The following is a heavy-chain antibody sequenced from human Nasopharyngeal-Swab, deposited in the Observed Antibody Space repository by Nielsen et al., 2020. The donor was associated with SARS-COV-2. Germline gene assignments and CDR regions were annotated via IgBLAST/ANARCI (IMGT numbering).Heavy chain of an antibody. CDR3: ARELAAAGTGGN. CDR1: GFTFSSYG. V-gene: IGHV3-33*01. D-gene: IGHD6-13*01. J-gene: IGHJ4*02. Sequence: GGSLRLSCAASGFTFSSYGMPWVRQAPGKGLEWVAVIWYDGSNKYYADSVKGRFTISRDNSKNTLYLQMNSLRAEDTAVYYCARELAAAGTGGNWGQGTLVTVSS. CDR2: IWYDGSNK.